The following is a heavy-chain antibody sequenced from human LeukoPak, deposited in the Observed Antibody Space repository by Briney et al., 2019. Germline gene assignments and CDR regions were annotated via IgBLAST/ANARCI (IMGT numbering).Heavy chain of an antibody. CDR3: ARDISGPKALDY. CDR2: ISYDGSNK. V-gene: IGHV3-30*04. Sequence: GGSLRLSCAASGFTFSSYAMHWVRQAPGKGLEWVALISYDGSNKYYADSVKGRFTISRDNSKNTLYLQMNSLRAEDTAVYYCARDISGPKALDYWGQGTLVTVSS. J-gene: IGHJ4*02. CDR1: GFTFSSYA. D-gene: IGHD5-12*01.